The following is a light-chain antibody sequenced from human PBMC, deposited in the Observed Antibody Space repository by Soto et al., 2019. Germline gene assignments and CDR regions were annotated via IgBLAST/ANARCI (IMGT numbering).Light chain of an antibody. CDR2: GAS. CDR1: QSVSSSY. CDR3: QQYGSSPWT. V-gene: IGKV3-20*01. Sequence: EIVLTQSPGTLSLSPGERATLSCRASQSVSSSYLAWYQQKPGQAPRLLIDGASSRATGIPDRFSGSGSGTDFTLTISRLEPKDFAVYYCQQYGSSPWTFGQGTKVEIK. J-gene: IGKJ1*01.